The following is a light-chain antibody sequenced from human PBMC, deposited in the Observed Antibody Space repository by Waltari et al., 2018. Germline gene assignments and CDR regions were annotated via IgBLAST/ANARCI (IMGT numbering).Light chain of an antibody. J-gene: IGLJ2*01. CDR3: QSFDNINHVV. V-gene: IGLV6-57*03. CDR1: RLSFASNY. CDR2: EDN. Sequence: NFMLSQPHSVSASPGKKVTIPCPRSRLSFASNYVHRYQQRPGSAPTTVIYEDNERPSGVPERFSGSIDSSSNSATLTISGLKTEDEADYYCQSFDNINHVVFGGGTKLTVL.